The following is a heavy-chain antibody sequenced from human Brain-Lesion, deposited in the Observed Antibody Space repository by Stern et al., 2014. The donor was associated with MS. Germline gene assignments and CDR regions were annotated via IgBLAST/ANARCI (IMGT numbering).Heavy chain of an antibody. CDR2: IFPRDSNT. D-gene: IGHD5-12*01. J-gene: IGHJ4*02. CDR3: ARSPATPSGYDRFDY. Sequence: EVQLVESGAEVKKPGESLKISCEASGYLFDDYWIGWVRQMSGRGLELVAIIFPRDSNTRYSPSVQGQSPIPPDNPTGPAFFRGSSLKASTPPMYSCARSPATPSGYDRFDYWGQGALVTVSS. CDR1: GYLFDDYW. V-gene: IGHV5-51*04.